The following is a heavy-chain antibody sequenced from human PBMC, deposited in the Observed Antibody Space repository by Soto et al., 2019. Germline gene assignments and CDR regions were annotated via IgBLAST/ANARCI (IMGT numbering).Heavy chain of an antibody. Sequence: GSLRLSCAASVFTFSSYGINWVRQAPGKGLEWVSYISSSGSTIYYADSVKGRFTISRDNAKNSLYLQMNSLRAEDTAVYYCARGSVDGMDVWGQGTTVTVSS. J-gene: IGHJ6*02. V-gene: IGHV3-48*03. CDR1: VFTFSSYG. CDR3: ARGSVDGMDV. CDR2: ISSSGSTI.